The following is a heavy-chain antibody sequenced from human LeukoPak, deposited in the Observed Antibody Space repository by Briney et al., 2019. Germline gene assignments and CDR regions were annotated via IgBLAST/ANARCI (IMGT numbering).Heavy chain of an antibody. D-gene: IGHD3-22*01. Sequence: PSETLSLTSAVYVGSFSGYYWSWIRQPPGKGREWIGYIYYSGSTYYNPSLKSRVTISVDTSKNQFSLKLSSVTAADTAVYYCARDRRPVYYYDSSGYYISAFDIWGQGTMVTVSS. CDR2: IYYSGST. J-gene: IGHJ3*02. V-gene: IGHV4-30-4*01. CDR3: ARDRRPVYYYDSSGYYISAFDI. CDR1: VGSFSGYY.